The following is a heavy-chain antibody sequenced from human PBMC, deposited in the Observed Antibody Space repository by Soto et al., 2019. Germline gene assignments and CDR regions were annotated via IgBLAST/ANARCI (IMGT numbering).Heavy chain of an antibody. D-gene: IGHD2-15*01. J-gene: IGHJ4*02. Sequence: QLQLQESGPGLVKPSETLSLTCTVSGGSVSSSGNYWGWIRQPPGKGLEWIGSIYYSGSTYYNPSLKSGVTTSVATSKNQFPLQLRSVTAADTAVYYCARHYAVVLYHFDYWGLGTLVTVSS. CDR1: GGSVSSSGNY. CDR3: ARHYAVVLYHFDY. CDR2: IYYSGST. V-gene: IGHV4-39*01.